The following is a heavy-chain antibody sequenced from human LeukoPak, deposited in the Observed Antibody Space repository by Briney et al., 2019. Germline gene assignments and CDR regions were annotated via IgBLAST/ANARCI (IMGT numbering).Heavy chain of an antibody. V-gene: IGHV3-48*03. Sequence: GGSLRLSCAASGFTFSSYEMNWVRQAPGKGLEWVSYISSSGSTIYYADSVKGRFTISRDNAKNSLYLQMNSLRAEDTAVYYCARAGIVGARTYFDYWGQGTLVTVSS. J-gene: IGHJ4*02. CDR2: ISSSGSTI. CDR3: ARAGIVGARTYFDY. D-gene: IGHD1-26*01. CDR1: GFTFSSYE.